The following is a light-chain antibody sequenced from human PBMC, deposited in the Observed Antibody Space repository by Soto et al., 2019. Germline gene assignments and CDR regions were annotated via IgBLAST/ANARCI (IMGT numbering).Light chain of an antibody. Sequence: QPASVSGSPGQSITISCTGTSSDVGGYNYVSWYQQHPGKAPKLMIYEVSNRPSGVSNRFSGSKSGNTASLTISGLQAEDEADYYCSSYTSSITYVFGTGTKLTVL. CDR3: SSYTSSITYV. CDR1: SSDVGGYNY. CDR2: EVS. V-gene: IGLV2-14*01. J-gene: IGLJ1*01.